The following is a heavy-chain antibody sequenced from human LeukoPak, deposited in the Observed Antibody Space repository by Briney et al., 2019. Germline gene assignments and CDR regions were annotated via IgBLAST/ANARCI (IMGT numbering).Heavy chain of an antibody. J-gene: IGHJ6*02. Sequence: PSETLSLTCTVSGGSISSSSYYWGWIRQPPGKGLEWIGSIYYSGSTYYNPSLKSRVTISVDTSKNQFSLKLSSVTAADTAVYYCARGSRVRYSSPKATGYYYGMDVWGQGTTVTVSS. CDR2: IYYSGST. CDR1: GGSISSSSYY. V-gene: IGHV4-39*07. CDR3: ARGSRVRYSSPKATGYYYGMDV. D-gene: IGHD6-13*01.